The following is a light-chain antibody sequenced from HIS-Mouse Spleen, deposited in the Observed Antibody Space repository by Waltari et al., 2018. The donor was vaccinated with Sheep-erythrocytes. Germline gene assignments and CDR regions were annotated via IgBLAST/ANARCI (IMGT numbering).Light chain of an antibody. J-gene: IGLJ2*01. CDR3: CSYAGSYTFV. Sequence: QSALTQPRSVSGSPGQSVTIPCTGTSSDVGGYNSVSWYQQHPGKPPKLMIYDVSKRPSGVPDRFSGSKSGNTASLTISGLQAEDEADYYCCSYAGSYTFVFGGGTKLTVL. V-gene: IGLV2-11*01. CDR1: SSDVGGYNS. CDR2: DVS.